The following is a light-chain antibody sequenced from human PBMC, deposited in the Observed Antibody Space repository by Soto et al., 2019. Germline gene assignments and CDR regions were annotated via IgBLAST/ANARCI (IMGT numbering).Light chain of an antibody. J-gene: IGLJ3*02. CDR1: SSDVGGYNY. CDR2: EVN. V-gene: IGLV2-14*01. Sequence: QSALTQPASVSGSPGQSITISCTGTSSDVGGYNYVSWFQQHPGKAPKLMIYEVNNRPSGVSTRFSGSKSGNSASLTISGLQAEDEADYYCSSYTSDTTRVFGGGTKLTVL. CDR3: SSYTSDTTRV.